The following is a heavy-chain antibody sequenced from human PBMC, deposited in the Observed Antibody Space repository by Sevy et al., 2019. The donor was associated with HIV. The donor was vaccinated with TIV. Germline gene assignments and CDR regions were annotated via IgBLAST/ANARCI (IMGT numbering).Heavy chain of an antibody. CDR2: ISWNSGSI. J-gene: IGHJ6*02. CDR1: GFTFDDYA. CDR3: AKDFVRFVELLRGAQTYYYYYGMDV. D-gene: IGHD3-10*01. Sequence: GGSLRLSCAASGFTFDDYAMHWVRQAPGKGLEWVSGISWNSGSIGYADSVKGRFTISRDNAKNSLYLQMNSLRAEDTALYYCAKDFVRFVELLRGAQTYYYYYGMDVWGQGTTVTVS. V-gene: IGHV3-9*01.